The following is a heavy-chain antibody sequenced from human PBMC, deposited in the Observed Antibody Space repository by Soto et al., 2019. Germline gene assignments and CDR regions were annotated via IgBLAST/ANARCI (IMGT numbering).Heavy chain of an antibody. J-gene: IGHJ6*02. CDR3: ARDRPKYGSGKDGMDV. Sequence: QVQLQESGPGLLKPSQTLSLTCTVSGGTIGSRDYYWRWIRQPPGKGLEWIGYIYYSGTTYYNPSLKSRVTISIDTSKNQLSLKLSSVTAADTAVYYCARDRPKYGSGKDGMDVWGQGTTVTVSS. CDR1: GGTIGSRDYY. D-gene: IGHD3-10*01. V-gene: IGHV4-30-4*01. CDR2: IYYSGTT.